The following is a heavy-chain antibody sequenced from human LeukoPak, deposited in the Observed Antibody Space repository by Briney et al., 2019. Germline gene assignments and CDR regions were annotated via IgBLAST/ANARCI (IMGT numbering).Heavy chain of an antibody. CDR2: IYYSGST. Sequence: SETLSLTCTVSGGSISSYYWSWIRQPPGKGLEWIWYIYYSGSTNYNPSLKSRVTISVDTSKNQFSLKLSSVTAADTAVYYCARTPYYYDSSGYNDYWGQGTLVTVSS. D-gene: IGHD3-22*01. CDR3: ARTPYYYDSSGYNDY. CDR1: GGSISSYY. V-gene: IGHV4-59*01. J-gene: IGHJ4*02.